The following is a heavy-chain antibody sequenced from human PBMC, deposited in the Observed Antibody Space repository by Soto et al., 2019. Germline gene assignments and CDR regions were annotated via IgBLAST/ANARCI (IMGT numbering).Heavy chain of an antibody. CDR3: VTDNSENDKEWWFDP. J-gene: IGHJ5*02. D-gene: IGHD3-22*01. V-gene: IGHV1-46*01. Sequence: QVQLVQSGAEVKKPGASVKVSCKASGYTITRHWMHWVRQAPGQGLEWMGVINPSGETRTYAQNFQGRASMTTDTSTSTLHMELSSLRSEDTAVYYCVTDNSENDKEWWFDPWGQGTLVTVSS. CDR2: INPSGETR. CDR1: GYTITRHW.